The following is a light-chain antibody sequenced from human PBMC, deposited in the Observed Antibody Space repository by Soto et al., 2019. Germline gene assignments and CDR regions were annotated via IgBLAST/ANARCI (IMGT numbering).Light chain of an antibody. CDR3: QQRNTWPET. V-gene: IGKV3-11*01. CDR2: ETS. J-gene: IGKJ2*01. CDR1: QSDNSH. Sequence: EIVLTQSPATLSLSPGERATLSCRASQSDNSHLAWYQQKPGQAPRLLIYETSNRATGIPVRFSGSGSATDFTLTISSLEPEDSAVYYCQQRNTWPETFGQGTKLEIK.